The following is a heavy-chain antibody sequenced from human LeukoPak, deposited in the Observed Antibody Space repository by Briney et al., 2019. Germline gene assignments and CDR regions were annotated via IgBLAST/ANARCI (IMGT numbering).Heavy chain of an antibody. CDR1: GFTFSSYA. J-gene: IGHJ4*02. CDR3: ARDPYCSGGSCPNSGYFDY. V-gene: IGHV3-30-3*01. D-gene: IGHD2-15*01. Sequence: GGSLRLSCAASGFTFSSYAMHWVRQAPGKGLEWVAVISYDGSNKYYADSVKGRFTISRDNSKNTLYLQMNSLRAEDTAVYYCARDPYCSGGSCPNSGYFDYWGQGTLVTVSS. CDR2: ISYDGSNK.